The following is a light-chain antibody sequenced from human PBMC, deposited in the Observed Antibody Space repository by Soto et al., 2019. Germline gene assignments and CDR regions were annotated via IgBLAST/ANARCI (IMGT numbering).Light chain of an antibody. CDR2: KAS. V-gene: IGKV1-5*03. Sequence: DIQMTQSPSTLSASVGDRVTITCRASQSISSWLAWYQQKPGKAPKLLIYKASSLESGVPSRFSGSGSVTEFTLTIRSLQPDDFATYYCHQYNSYPYTFGQGTKLEIK. J-gene: IGKJ2*01. CDR1: QSISSW. CDR3: HQYNSYPYT.